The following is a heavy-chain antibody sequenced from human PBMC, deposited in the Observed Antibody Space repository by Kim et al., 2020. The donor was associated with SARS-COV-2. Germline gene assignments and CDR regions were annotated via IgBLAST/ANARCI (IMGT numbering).Heavy chain of an antibody. CDR3: AREGSMGNCFDI. J-gene: IGHJ3*02. CDR2: IHYTGGT. V-gene: IGHV4-59*12. CDR1: GGSIRSYY. Sequence: SETLSLTCTVSGGSIRSYYWNWVRQTPGKGMEWIGHIHYTGGTNYTPSLKSRVTIEMDTSKNQFSLKLHSVTAADTAVYYCAREGSMGNCFDIWGQGTKVTVSP. D-gene: IGHD1-7*01.